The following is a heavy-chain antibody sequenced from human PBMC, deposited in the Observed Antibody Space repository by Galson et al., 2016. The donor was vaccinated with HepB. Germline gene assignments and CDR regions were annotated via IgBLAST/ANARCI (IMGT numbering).Heavy chain of an antibody. CDR3: ARRPGN. J-gene: IGHJ3*01. Sequence: SLRLSCAASGFSVNSNYMSWVRQAPGKGLEWVSHIYRNGDTTYADYGKGRLTIFKDKTKHTLYLQMNSLGAEDTAVYYCARRPGNWGQGTMVTVSS. CDR2: IYRNGDT. V-gene: IGHV3-53*01. CDR1: GFSVNSNY. D-gene: IGHD1-14*01.